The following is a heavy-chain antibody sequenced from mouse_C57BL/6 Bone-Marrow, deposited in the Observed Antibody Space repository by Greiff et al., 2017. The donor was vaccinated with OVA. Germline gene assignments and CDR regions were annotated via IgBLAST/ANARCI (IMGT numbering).Heavy chain of an antibody. J-gene: IGHJ3*01. CDR1: GFSLSTSGMG. Sequence: QVTLKVSGPGILQSSQTLSLTCSFSGFSLSTSGMGVSWIRQPSGKGLEWLAHLYWDDDKRYNPFLKSPLTISKDTSRNQVFLMIASMDTADTATYYCARNNWAWFAYWGQGTLVTVSA. CDR2: LYWDDDK. CDR3: ARNNWAWFAY. D-gene: IGHD4-1*01. V-gene: IGHV8-12*01.